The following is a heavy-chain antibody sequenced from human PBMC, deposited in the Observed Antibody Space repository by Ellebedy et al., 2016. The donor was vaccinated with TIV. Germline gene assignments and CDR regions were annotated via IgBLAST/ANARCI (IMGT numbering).Heavy chain of an antibody. D-gene: IGHD3-10*01. CDR3: ARVGLLWFGDQGGWFDP. V-gene: IGHV1-18*04. CDR2: ISAYNGNT. Sequence: AASVKVSCKASGYTFTSYGISWVRQAPGQGLEWMGWISAYNGNTNYAQKLQGRVTMTTDTSTSTAYMELRSLRSDDTAVYYCARVGLLWFGDQGGWFDPWGQGTLVTVSS. CDR1: GYTFTSYG. J-gene: IGHJ5*02.